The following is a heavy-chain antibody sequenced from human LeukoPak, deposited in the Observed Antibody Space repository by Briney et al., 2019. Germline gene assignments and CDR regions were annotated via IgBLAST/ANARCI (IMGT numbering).Heavy chain of an antibody. Sequence: GGSLTLSCSASGLTFHDHGMRWVRPLPRKGLEWVSGINWNCGSTGYPDSVKGPFPNSRANAKKSLYLQMNSLGPRDTACFFCAGGDRKGWYFDYWGQGTLVTVSS. J-gene: IGHJ4*02. CDR1: GLTFHDHG. D-gene: IGHD6-19*01. CDR2: INWNCGST. V-gene: IGHV3-20*04. CDR3: AGGDRKGWYFDY.